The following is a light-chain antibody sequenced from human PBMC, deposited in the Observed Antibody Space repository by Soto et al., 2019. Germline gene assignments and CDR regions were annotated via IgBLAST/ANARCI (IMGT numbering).Light chain of an antibody. J-gene: IGKJ1*01. V-gene: IGKV1-27*01. CDR2: AAS. CDR1: HAISNY. Sequence: DIQMTQSPPSLSASVGDRVTITCRASHAISNYLAWYQQKPGKVPELLIYAASTLQSGVPSRFSGSGFGTDFTHTISSLQPEDVATYYCQKYDRAPRTFGQGTKVEIK. CDR3: QKYDRAPRT.